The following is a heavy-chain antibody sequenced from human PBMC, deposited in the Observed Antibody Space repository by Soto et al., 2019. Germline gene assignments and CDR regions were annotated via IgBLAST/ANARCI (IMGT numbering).Heavy chain of an antibody. Sequence: KQSQTLPLTCAISGDSVSSNRAAWNWIRQSPSRGLEWLGRTYYRSKWYNDYAVSVKSRITIKPDTSKNQFSLQLNSVTPEDTAVDYCARDTGDAGDVGAFDIWGQGKMVTVSS. CDR2: TYYRSKWYN. D-gene: IGHD1-26*01. J-gene: IGHJ3*02. CDR3: ARDTGDAGDVGAFDI. V-gene: IGHV6-1*01. CDR1: GDSVSSNRAA.